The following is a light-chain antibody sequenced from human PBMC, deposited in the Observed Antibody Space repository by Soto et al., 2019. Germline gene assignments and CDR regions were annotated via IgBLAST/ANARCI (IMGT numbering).Light chain of an antibody. Sequence: DIQMTQSPSTLSASVGDRVTITCRASQSISSWLAWYQQKPGKAPKLLIYKASSLESGVPSRFSGSASGTEFTLTISSLQPDDFATYYCQQYRTFGQGTKLEIK. CDR3: QQYRT. V-gene: IGKV1-5*03. CDR1: QSISSW. J-gene: IGKJ2*01. CDR2: KAS.